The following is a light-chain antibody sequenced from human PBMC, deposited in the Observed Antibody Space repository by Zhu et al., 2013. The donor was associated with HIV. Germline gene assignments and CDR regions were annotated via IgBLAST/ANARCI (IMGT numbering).Light chain of an antibody. CDR1: QDISTA. Sequence: AIQLTQSPSSLSASVGDRVTLTCRASQDISTALAWYQQKPGKPPKLLIYDVSSMQFGVPSRFSGSGSGTGFTLTISSLQPEDFATYYCQQYNSYWTFGQGTKVEIK. CDR3: QQYNSYWT. V-gene: IGKV1-13*02. J-gene: IGKJ1*01. CDR2: DVS.